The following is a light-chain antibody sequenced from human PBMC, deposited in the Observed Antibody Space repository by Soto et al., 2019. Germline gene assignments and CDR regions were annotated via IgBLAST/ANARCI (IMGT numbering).Light chain of an antibody. V-gene: IGKV1-39*01. CDR3: QQSYSTPWT. CDR2: AAS. Sequence: IQVTQSPSSLSASLGGRATITCRASQSISSYLNWYQQKPGKAPKLLIYAASSLQSGVPSRFSGSGSGTDFTLTISSLQPEDFATYYCQQSYSTPWTFGQGTKVDI. CDR1: QSISSY. J-gene: IGKJ1*01.